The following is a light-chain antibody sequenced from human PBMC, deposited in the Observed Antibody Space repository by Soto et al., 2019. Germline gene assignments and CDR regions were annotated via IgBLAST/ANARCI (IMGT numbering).Light chain of an antibody. J-gene: IGKJ2*01. CDR3: QQYGSSPYT. V-gene: IGKV3-20*01. CDR2: GAS. CDR1: QSVSSSY. Sequence: EIVLTQSPGTLSLSPGERATLSCRASQSVSSSYLAWYQQKPGQAPRLLIYGASSRATGMPDRFSGSGSGTELTLTISRLEPEDFEVYYCQQYGSSPYTFGQGTKLEIK.